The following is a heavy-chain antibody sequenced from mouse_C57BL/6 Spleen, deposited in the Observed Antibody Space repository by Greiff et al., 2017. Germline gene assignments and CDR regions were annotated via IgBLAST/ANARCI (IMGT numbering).Heavy chain of an antibody. CDR1: GFNIKNTY. CDR3: ARSGFYGNYERDYFDY. CDR2: IDPANGNT. V-gene: IGHV14-3*01. J-gene: IGHJ2*01. Sequence: EVQLQQSVAELVRPGASVKLSCTASGFNIKNTYMHWVKQRPEQGLEWIGRIDPANGNTKYAPKFQGKATITADTSSNTAYLQLSSLTSEDTAIYYCARSGFYGNYERDYFDYWGQGTTLTVSS. D-gene: IGHD2-1*01.